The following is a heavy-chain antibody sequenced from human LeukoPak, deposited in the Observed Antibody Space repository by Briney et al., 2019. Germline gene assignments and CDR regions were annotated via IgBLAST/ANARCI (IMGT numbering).Heavy chain of an antibody. V-gene: IGHV3-7*03. CDR1: GFTFSNYW. J-gene: IGHJ4*02. Sequence: GGSLRLSCAASGFTFSNYWMTWVRQAPGKGLEWVANIKQDGSERYYVDSVKGRFTISRDNAKNSLYLQMNSLRAEDTAVYYCAKVDGITIFEVFDYWGQGTLVTVSS. CDR2: IKQDGSER. D-gene: IGHD3-3*01. CDR3: AKVDGITIFEVFDY.